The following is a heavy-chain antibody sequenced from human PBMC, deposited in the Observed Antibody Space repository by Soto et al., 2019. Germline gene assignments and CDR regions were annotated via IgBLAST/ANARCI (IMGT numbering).Heavy chain of an antibody. J-gene: IGHJ1*01. CDR1: GFTFSSYG. D-gene: IGHD6-19*01. CDR3: AKDRYSSGQYFQH. V-gene: IGHV3-30*18. CDR2: ISYDGSNK. Sequence: PGGSLRLSCAASGFTFSSYGMHWVRQAPGKGLEWVAVISYDGSNKYYADSVKGRFTISRDNSKNTLYLQMNSLRAEDTAVYYCAKDRYSSGQYFQHWGQGTLVTVS.